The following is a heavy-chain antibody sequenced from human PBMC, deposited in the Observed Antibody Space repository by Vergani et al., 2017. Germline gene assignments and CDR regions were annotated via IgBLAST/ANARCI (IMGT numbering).Heavy chain of an antibody. J-gene: IGHJ6*02. CDR1: GFTFSSYA. V-gene: IGHV3-30-3*01. CDR2: ISYDGSNK. CDR3: ANTYYDILNGSYNYYYYGMDV. Sequence: QVQLVESGGGVVQPGRSLRLSCAASGFTFSSYAMHWVRQAPGKGLEWVAVISYDGSNKYYADSVKGRFTISRDNSKNTLYLQMNSLRAEDTAVYYCANTYYDILNGSYNYYYYGMDVWGQGTTVTVSS. D-gene: IGHD3-9*01.